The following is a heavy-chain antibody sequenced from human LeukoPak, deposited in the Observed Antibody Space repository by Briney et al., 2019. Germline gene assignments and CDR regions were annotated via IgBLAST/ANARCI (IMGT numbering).Heavy chain of an antibody. J-gene: IGHJ4*02. D-gene: IGHD1-26*01. CDR1: GFTFSSYS. Sequence: PGGSLRLSCAASGFTFSSYSMSWVRQAPGKGLEWVSIISDSGANTYYADSVRGRFTISRDNSKNTLYLQMNSLRAEDTAVYYCAKLREWELPDLFDYWGQGTLVTVSS. CDR3: AKLREWELPDLFDY. CDR2: ISDSGANT. V-gene: IGHV3-23*01.